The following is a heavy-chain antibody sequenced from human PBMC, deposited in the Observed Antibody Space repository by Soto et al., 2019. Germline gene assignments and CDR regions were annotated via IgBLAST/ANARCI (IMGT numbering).Heavy chain of an antibody. V-gene: IGHV3-33*01. CDR1: GFTFSSYG. CDR3: ARDFSRISPGYFDY. CDR2: IWYDGSNK. J-gene: IGHJ4*02. Sequence: QVQLVESGGGVVQPGRSLRLSCAASGFTFSSYGMHWVRQAPGKGLEWVAVIWYDGSNKYYADSVKGRFTISRDNSKNTLYLQMNSLRAEDTAVYYCARDFSRISPGYFDYWGQGTLVTVSS. D-gene: IGHD3-3*02.